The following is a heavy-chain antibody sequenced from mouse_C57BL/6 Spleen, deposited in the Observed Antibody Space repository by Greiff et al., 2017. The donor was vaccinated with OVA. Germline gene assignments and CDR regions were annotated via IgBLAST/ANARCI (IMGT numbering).Heavy chain of an antibody. Sequence: VQLKESGAELVRPGSSVKMSCKTSGYTFTSYGINWVKQRPGQGLEWIGYIYTGNGYTEYNEKFKGKATLTSDTSSSTAYMQLSSLTSEDSAIYFCARENYGSSRYYFDYWGQGTTLTVSS. D-gene: IGHD1-1*01. CDR3: ARENYGSSRYYFDY. V-gene: IGHV1-58*01. J-gene: IGHJ2*01. CDR1: GYTFTSYG. CDR2: IYTGNGYT.